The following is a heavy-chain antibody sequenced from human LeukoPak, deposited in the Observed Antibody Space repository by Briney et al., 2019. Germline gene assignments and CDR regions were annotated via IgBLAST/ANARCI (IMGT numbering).Heavy chain of an antibody. J-gene: IGHJ4*02. Sequence: GESLRLSCAVSGITFSSYSMNWVRQAPGKGLEWVSSISSSSYIYYADSVKGRFTISRDNAKNSLYLQMNSLRAEDTAVYYCARDLSSSWQSFDYWGQGTLVTVSS. CDR1: GITFSSYS. D-gene: IGHD6-13*01. V-gene: IGHV3-21*01. CDR3: ARDLSSSWQSFDY. CDR2: ISSSSYI.